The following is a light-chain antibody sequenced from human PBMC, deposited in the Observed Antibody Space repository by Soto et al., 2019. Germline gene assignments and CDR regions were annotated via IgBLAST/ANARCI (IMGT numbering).Light chain of an antibody. V-gene: IGKV3-20*01. CDR1: QSVCSSY. CDR3: QQRWT. J-gene: IGKJ1*01. CDR2: GAS. Sequence: EIVLTQSPGTLSLSPGERATLSCRASQSVCSSYLAWYQQKPGQAPRLLIYGASSRATGIPDRFSGSGSGTDFTLTISRLEPEDFAVYYCQQRWTFGQGTKVEIK.